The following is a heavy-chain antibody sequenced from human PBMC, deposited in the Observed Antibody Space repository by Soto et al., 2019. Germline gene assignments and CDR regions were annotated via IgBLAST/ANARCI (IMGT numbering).Heavy chain of an antibody. CDR2: ISYDGSNK. CDR1: GFTFSSYG. D-gene: IGHD1-26*01. CDR3: ALVGATGGFDY. V-gene: IGHV3-30*03. Sequence: GGSLRLSCAASGFTFSSYGMHWVRQAPGKGLEWVAVISYDGSNKYYADSVKGRFTISRDNSKNTLYLQMNSLRAEDTAVYYCALVGATGGFDYWGQGPLGTVSS. J-gene: IGHJ4*02.